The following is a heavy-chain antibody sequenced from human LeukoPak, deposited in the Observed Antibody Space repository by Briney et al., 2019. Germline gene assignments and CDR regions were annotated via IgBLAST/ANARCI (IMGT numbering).Heavy chain of an antibody. D-gene: IGHD6-6*01. CDR3: ARDRAEYSSSYVFDY. Sequence: SVKVSCKASGGSFSNYAFSWVRQAPGQGLEWMVRITPIVDIATYIQKFQGRVTITADESTSTAYMELSSLRSEDTAVYYCARDRAEYSSSYVFDYWGQGTLVTVSS. CDR2: ITPIVDIA. J-gene: IGHJ4*02. V-gene: IGHV1-69*04. CDR1: GGSFSNYA.